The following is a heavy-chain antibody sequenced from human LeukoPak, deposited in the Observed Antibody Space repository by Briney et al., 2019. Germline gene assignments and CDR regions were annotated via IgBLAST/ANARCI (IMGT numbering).Heavy chain of an antibody. CDR1: GFIFSRDS. CDR2: ISHDSGVR. Sequence: GGSLRLSCEASGFIFSRDSMNWVRQAPGKGLEWIPYISHDSGVRYYADSVRGRFTISRDNAKNSLHLQMHSLRAEDTAVYYCVRDNPRCCGVVPANIDDYWGQGTLVTVSS. J-gene: IGHJ4*02. V-gene: IGHV3-48*01. D-gene: IGHD2-15*01. CDR3: VRDNPRCCGVVPANIDDY.